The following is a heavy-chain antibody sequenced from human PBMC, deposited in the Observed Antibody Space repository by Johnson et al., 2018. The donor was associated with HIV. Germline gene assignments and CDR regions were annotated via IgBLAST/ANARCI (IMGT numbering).Heavy chain of an antibody. CDR1: GFTVSSNY. D-gene: IGHD3-10*01. CDR2: ISYDGSHK. CDR3: ARDRVLLWFGESPLDAFDI. J-gene: IGHJ3*02. V-gene: IGHV3-30-3*01. Sequence: HVQLVESGGGVVQPGRSLRLSCAASGFTVSSNYMSWVRQAPGKGLEWVALISYDGSHKFYADSVKGRFTISRDHSKNTLYLQMNSLRAEDTAVYYCARDRVLLWFGESPLDAFDIWGQGTMVTVSS.